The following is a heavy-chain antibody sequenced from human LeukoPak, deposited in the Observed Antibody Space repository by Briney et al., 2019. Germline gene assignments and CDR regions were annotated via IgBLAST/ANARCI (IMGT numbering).Heavy chain of an antibody. D-gene: IGHD3-3*02. Sequence: GGSLRLSCAASGFIFSLYTINWVRQAPGKGLEWVSSIWSDSAETHYADSVKGRFTIFRDNARNLVYLQTNSLRAEDSAMYYCARDFFHSDISRPFDYWGQGTLVTVSS. V-gene: IGHV3-21*01. CDR3: ARDFFHSDISRPFDY. J-gene: IGHJ4*02. CDR1: GFIFSLYT. CDR2: IWSDSAET.